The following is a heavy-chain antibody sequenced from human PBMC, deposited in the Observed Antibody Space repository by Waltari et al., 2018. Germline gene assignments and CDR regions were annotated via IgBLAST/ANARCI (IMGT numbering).Heavy chain of an antibody. CDR2: IYYSGST. Sequence: QVQLQESGPGLVKPSQTLSLTCTVSGGSISSGGYYWSWIRQHPGKGLEWIGYIYYSGSTYYNPSLKSRVTISVDTSKNQFSLKLSSVTAADTAVYYCARETSSSWYRDAFDIWGQGTMVTVSS. D-gene: IGHD6-13*01. CDR3: ARETSSSWYRDAFDI. CDR1: GGSISSGGYY. J-gene: IGHJ3*02. V-gene: IGHV4-31*03.